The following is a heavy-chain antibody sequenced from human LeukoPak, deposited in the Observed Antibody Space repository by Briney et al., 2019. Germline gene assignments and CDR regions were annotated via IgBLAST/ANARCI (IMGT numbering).Heavy chain of an antibody. V-gene: IGHV1-18*01. CDR2: ISASNGDT. J-gene: IGHJ4*02. CDR3: AREGLGELTLDY. Sequence: GASVKVSCKASGYTFTSYGISWVRQAPGQGLEWMGWISASNGDTTYTQKFQGRVIMTTDTSTNTAYMEVRSLRSDDTAIYYCAREGLGELTLDYWGQGTLVIVST. D-gene: IGHD3-16*01. CDR1: GYTFTSYG.